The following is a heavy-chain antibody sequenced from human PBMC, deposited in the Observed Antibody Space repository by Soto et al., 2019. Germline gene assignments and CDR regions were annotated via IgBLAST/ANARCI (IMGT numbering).Heavy chain of an antibody. D-gene: IGHD4-4*01. CDR1: GGTFSTYG. V-gene: IGHV1-69*18. CDR2: IIPHIGTA. CDR3: ARVVMTTVPASFYYGLDV. J-gene: IGHJ6*02. Sequence: QVQLVQSGAEVRKPGSSVTVSCKASGGTFSTYGITWVRQAPGQGLEWMGNIIPHIGTANYAQRFRGRVTITADESTTTAYMELTSLRSEDTAVYYCARVVMTTVPASFYYGLDVCGQGTTVTVSS.